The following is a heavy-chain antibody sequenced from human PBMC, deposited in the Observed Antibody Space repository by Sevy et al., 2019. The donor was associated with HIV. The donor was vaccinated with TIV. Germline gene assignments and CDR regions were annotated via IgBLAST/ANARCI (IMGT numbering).Heavy chain of an antibody. CDR1: GFTFSSYA. J-gene: IGHJ5*02. Sequence: GGSLRLSCAASGFTFSSYAMHWVRQAPGKGLEWVAVISYDGSNKYYADSVKGRFTISRDNSKNPLYLQMNSLRAEDTAVYYCAIAGMTGYCALDWFDPWGQGTLVTVSS. D-gene: IGHD3-9*01. CDR3: AIAGMTGYCALDWFDP. V-gene: IGHV3-30-3*01. CDR2: ISYDGSNK.